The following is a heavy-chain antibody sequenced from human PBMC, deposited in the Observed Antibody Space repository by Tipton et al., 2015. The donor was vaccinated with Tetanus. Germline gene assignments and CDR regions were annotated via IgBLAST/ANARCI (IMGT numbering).Heavy chain of an antibody. CDR1: GFRFSYSG. D-gene: IGHD2-21*01. Sequence: SGFRFSYSGMHWVRQAPGKGLEWVAVIWYDGSNKYYADSVKGRFTISRDNSKNTLYLQMNSLRAEDTAVYYCARGTSRIVYYFDYWGQGTLVTVSS. V-gene: IGHV3-33*01. CDR2: IWYDGSNK. J-gene: IGHJ4*02. CDR3: ARGTSRIVYYFDY.